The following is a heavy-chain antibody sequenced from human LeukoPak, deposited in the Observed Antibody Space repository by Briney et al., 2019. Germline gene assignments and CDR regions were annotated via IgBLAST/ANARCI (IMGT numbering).Heavy chain of an antibody. CDR1: RFTFSTYG. J-gene: IGHJ4*02. CDR3: AHDSSGYLDY. Sequence: GGSLRLSRAASRFTFSTYGMSWVRQAPGKGLEWVSSISGSGGSTNYADSVKGRFTISRDNSKNTLYLQMNSLRDEDTAVYYCAHDSSGYLDYWGQGTLVTVSS. D-gene: IGHD3-22*01. V-gene: IGHV3-23*01. CDR2: ISGSGGST.